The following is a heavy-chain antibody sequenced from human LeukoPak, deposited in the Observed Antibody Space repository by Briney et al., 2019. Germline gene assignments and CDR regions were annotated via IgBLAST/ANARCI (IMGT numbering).Heavy chain of an antibody. CDR1: GYTFTGYG. D-gene: IGHD4-17*01. Sequence: ASVKVSCKASGYTFTGYGISWVRQAPGQGLEWMGWISAYNGNTNYAQKLQGRVTMTTDTSTSTAYMELRSLRSDDTAVYYCARSDYGDYWYAFDIWGQGTTVTVSS. J-gene: IGHJ3*02. V-gene: IGHV1-18*01. CDR3: ARSDYGDYWYAFDI. CDR2: ISAYNGNT.